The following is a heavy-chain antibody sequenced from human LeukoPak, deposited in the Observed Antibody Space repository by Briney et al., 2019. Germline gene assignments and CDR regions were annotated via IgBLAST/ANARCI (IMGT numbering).Heavy chain of an antibody. CDR2: INHSGST. CDR3: AREEIRSWFDP. D-gene: IGHD5-24*01. J-gene: IGHJ5*02. CDR1: GGSFSGYY. Sequence: SETLSLTCAVYGGSFSGYYWSWLRQPPGKGLEWIGEINHSGSTNYNPSLKSRVTISVDTSKNQFSLKLSSVTAADTAVYYCAREEIRSWFDPWGQGTLVTVSS. V-gene: IGHV4-34*01.